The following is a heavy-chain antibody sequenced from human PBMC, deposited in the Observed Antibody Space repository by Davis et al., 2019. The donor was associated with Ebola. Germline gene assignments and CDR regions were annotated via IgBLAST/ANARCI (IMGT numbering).Heavy chain of an antibody. J-gene: IGHJ3*02. CDR2: ISSSSSYI. CDR1: GFTFSSYS. V-gene: IGHV3-21*01. D-gene: IGHD6-13*01. Sequence: GGSLRLSCAASGFTFSSYSMNWVRQAPGKGLEWVSSISSSSSYIYYADSVKGRFTISRDNAKNSLYLQMNSLGDEDTAVYYCARGYSGQQLVLFSTDDAFDIWGQGTMVTVSS. CDR3: ARGYSGQQLVLFSTDDAFDI.